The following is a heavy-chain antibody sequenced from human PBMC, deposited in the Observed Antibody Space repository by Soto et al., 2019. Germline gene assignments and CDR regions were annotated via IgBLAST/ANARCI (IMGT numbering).Heavy chain of an antibody. V-gene: IGHV4-59*08. Sequence: SETLSLTCTVSGGSISSYYWSWIRQPPGKGLEWIGYIYYSGSTNYNPSLKSRVTISVDTSKNQFSLKLSSVTAADTAVYYCARHETLNGDYDYWGQGTLVTVSS. CDR3: ARHETLNGDYDY. CDR1: GGSISSYY. CDR2: IYYSGST. D-gene: IGHD4-17*01. J-gene: IGHJ4*02.